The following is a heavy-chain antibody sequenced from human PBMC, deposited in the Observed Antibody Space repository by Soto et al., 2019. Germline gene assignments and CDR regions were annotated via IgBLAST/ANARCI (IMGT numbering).Heavy chain of an antibody. CDR2: MNPNSGNT. D-gene: IGHD5-12*01. J-gene: IGHJ5*02. CDR3: ANGYTGP. CDR1: GYTFTSDD. V-gene: IGHV1-8*01. Sequence: QVQLVQSGAEVKKPGASVKVSCKASGYTFTSDDINWVRQAPGQGLEWMGWMNPNSGNTGFAQNFQGRVTLTRNNSISTAYMELRSMRSDDTAIYYCANGYTGPWGQGTPVTVSS.